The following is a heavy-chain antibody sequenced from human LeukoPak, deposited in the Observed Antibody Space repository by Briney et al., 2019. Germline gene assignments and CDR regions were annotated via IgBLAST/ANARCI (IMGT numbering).Heavy chain of an antibody. CDR3: TRLVGAND. CDR2: IRNKANSYAT. D-gene: IGHD1-26*01. CDR1: GFTFSDHA. J-gene: IGHJ4*02. V-gene: IGHV3-72*01. Sequence: GGSLRLSCAASGFTFSDHAMDWVRQAPGKGLEWVGRIRNKANSYATEYAASVQGRFTVSRDDSMNSLYLQMNSMKTEDTAVYYCTRLVGANDWGQGTLVTVSS.